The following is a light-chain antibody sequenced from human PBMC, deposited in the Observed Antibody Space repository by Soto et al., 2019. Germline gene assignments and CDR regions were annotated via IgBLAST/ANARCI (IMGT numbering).Light chain of an antibody. CDR1: QSVSTNY. CDR3: QQYGDYNSPRYS. V-gene: IGKV3-20*01. Sequence: EIVLTQSPGPLSLSPGDRVTLSCRASQSVSTNYFSWYQQKPGQAPRLLIYATSSRAVGIPDRFSGSGSGTDFTLTISRLEPEDFAMYYCQQYGDYNSPRYSFGQGTRLDI. J-gene: IGKJ2*03. CDR2: ATS.